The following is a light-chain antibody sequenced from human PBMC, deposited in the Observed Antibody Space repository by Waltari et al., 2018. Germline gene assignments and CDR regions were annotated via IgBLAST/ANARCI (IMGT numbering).Light chain of an antibody. CDR2: KNN. CDR1: GSNIGANYG. CDR3: QSYDNNLSGWV. Sequence: QSVLTQSPSVSGAPGQRVTISCTGSGSNIGANYGAHWYQQLPGSAPKVLIYKNNNRPSGVPDRFSGSKSGTSASLAITGLQAGDEAAYYCQSYDNNLSGWVFGGGTKLTVL. J-gene: IGLJ3*02. V-gene: IGLV1-40*01.